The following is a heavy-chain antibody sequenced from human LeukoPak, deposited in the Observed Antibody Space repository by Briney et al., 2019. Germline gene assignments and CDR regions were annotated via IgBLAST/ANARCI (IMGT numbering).Heavy chain of an antibody. Sequence: PGGSLRLSCATSGFTFSTYAMSWVRQAAGKGLEWVAVIRGSGGNTYYADSVKGRFTISRDNSKNTLYLQMNSLRAEDTAVYYCAKDWGELPYYFDYWGQGTLVTVSS. CDR3: AKDWGELPYYFDY. D-gene: IGHD1-26*01. CDR1: GFTFSTYA. V-gene: IGHV3-23*01. J-gene: IGHJ4*02. CDR2: IRGSGGNT.